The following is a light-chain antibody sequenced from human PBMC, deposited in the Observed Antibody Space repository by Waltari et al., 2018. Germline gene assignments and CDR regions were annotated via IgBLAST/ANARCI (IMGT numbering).Light chain of an antibody. CDR2: GAS. J-gene: IGKJ1*01. V-gene: IGKV3-15*01. Sequence: EIVMTQSPATLSVSPGERATLSCRASQSVSSNLAWYQQKPGQAPRPLIDGASTRATGIPARFSGSGSGTEFTLTISSLQSEDFAVYYCQQYNNWPWTFGQGTKVEIK. CDR3: QQYNNWPWT. CDR1: QSVSSN.